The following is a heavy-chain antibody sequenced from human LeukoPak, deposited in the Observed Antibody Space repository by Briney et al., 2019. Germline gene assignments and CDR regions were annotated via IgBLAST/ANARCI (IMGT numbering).Heavy chain of an antibody. J-gene: IGHJ3*02. CDR1: GYSFTSYW. Sequence: GESLKISCKGSGYSFTSYWIGWVRQMPGKGLEWMGVIYPGDSGTSYSPSFQGQVTISADKSISTAYLQWSSLKASDSAMYYCARQSSTRSPFDIWGQGTMVTVSS. D-gene: IGHD2-2*01. CDR3: ARQSSTRSPFDI. CDR2: IYPGDSGT. V-gene: IGHV5-51*01.